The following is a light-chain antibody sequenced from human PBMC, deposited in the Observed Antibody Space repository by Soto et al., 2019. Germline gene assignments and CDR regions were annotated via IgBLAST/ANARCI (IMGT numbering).Light chain of an antibody. J-gene: IGKJ4*01. CDR2: CAS. CDR3: QQYYSTPRT. CDR1: QSVLYSSNNKNY. V-gene: IGKV4-1*01. Sequence: DIVMTQSPDSLAVSLGERATINCKSSQSVLYSSNNKNYLAWYQQKPGQPPKLLIYCASTRESGVPDRFSGSGSGTDVTLTISSLQAEDVAVYYCQQYYSTPRTFGGGTKVEIK.